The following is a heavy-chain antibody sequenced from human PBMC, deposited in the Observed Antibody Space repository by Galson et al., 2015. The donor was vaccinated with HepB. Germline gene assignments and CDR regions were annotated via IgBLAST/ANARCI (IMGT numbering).Heavy chain of an antibody. Sequence: SLRLSCAASGFTFSSYAMSWVRQAPGKGLEWVSAISGSGGSTYYADSVKGRFTISRDNSKNTLYLQMNSLRAEDTAVYYCAKGPEIPYRATPLDAFEIWGQGTMVTVSS. J-gene: IGHJ3*02. CDR1: GFTFSSYA. D-gene: IGHD2-15*01. CDR2: ISGSGGST. CDR3: AKGPEIPYRATPLDAFEI. V-gene: IGHV3-23*01.